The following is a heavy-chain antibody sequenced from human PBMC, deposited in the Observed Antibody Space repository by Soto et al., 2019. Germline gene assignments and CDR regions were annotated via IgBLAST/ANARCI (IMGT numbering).Heavy chain of an antibody. J-gene: IGHJ5*02. V-gene: IGHV1-69*13. D-gene: IGHD3-22*01. CDR3: ARGDSSGYHSQT. Sequence: SVKVSCKASGVTFSSYAISWARQAPGQGLEWMGGIIPIFGTANYAQKFQGRVTITADESTSTAYTELRSLRSEDTAVYYCARGDSSGYHSQTWGQGTLVTVSS. CDR1: GVTFSSYA. CDR2: IIPIFGTA.